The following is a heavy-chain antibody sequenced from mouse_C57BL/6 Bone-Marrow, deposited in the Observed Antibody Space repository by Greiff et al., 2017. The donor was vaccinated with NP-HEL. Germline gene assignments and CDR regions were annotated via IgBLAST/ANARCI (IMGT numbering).Heavy chain of an antibody. Sequence: VKLVESGAELMKPGASVKLSCKATGYTFTGYWIEWVKQRPGHGLEWIGEILPGSGSTNYNEKFKGKATFTADTSSNTAYMQLSSLTTEDSAIYYCVTSYYYGSSFYWYFDVWGTGTTVTVSS. CDR3: VTSYYYGSSFYWYFDV. CDR2: ILPGSGST. J-gene: IGHJ1*03. V-gene: IGHV1-9*01. D-gene: IGHD1-1*01. CDR1: GYTFTGYW.